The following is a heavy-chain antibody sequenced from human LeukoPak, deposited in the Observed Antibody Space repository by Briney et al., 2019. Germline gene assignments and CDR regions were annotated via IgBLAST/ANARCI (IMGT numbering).Heavy chain of an antibody. Sequence: ASVKVSCKASGYTSTSYDINWVRQATGQGLEWMGWMNPNSGNTGYAQKFQGRVTMARNTSISTAYMELSSLRSEDTAVYYCARGKRPPQEPGYDSSGYYFFDYWGQGTLVTVSS. CDR2: MNPNSGNT. CDR3: ARGKRPPQEPGYDSSGYYFFDY. D-gene: IGHD3-22*01. J-gene: IGHJ4*02. CDR1: GYTSTSYD. V-gene: IGHV1-8*01.